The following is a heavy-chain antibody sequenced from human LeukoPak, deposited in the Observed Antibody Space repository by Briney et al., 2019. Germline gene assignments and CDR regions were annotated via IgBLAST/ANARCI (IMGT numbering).Heavy chain of an antibody. CDR2: IIPIFGTA. CDR3: ARSIAVAGTSYYFDY. Sequence: SVKVSCKASGGTFSSYAISWVRQAPGQGLEWMGGIIPIFGTANYAQKFQGRVTITTDESTSAAYMELSSLRSEDTAVYYCARSIAVAGTSYYFDYWGQGTLVTVSS. V-gene: IGHV1-69*05. D-gene: IGHD6-19*01. CDR1: GGTFSSYA. J-gene: IGHJ4*02.